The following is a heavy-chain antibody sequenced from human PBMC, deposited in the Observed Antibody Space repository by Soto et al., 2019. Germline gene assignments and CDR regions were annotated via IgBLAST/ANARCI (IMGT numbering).Heavy chain of an antibody. D-gene: IGHD2-21*01. CDR3: AREVSGVQALDY. J-gene: IGHJ4*02. Sequence: QLQLQESGPGLVKPSGTLSLTCAVSGGSIRSNDWWNWVRQPPGKGLEWIGESSESGSPNYNPSLTRRVTISMDQDNKYFSLKFDAVTAADAAVYYCAREVSGVQALDYWGQGTLVTVSS. CDR2: SSESGSP. V-gene: IGHV4-4*02. CDR1: GGSIRSNDW.